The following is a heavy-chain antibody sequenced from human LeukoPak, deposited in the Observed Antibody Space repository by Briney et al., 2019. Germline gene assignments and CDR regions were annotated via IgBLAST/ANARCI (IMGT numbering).Heavy chain of an antibody. D-gene: IGHD4-17*01. J-gene: IGHJ5*02. CDR2: IYYSGST. CDR1: GGSISSYY. Sequence: SETLSLTCTVSGGSISSYYWSWIRQPPGKGLEWIGYIYYSGSTNYNPSLKSRVTISVDTSKNPFSLKLSSVTAADTAVYYCARGVKRTHYGDYVVGWFDPWGQGTLVTVSS. V-gene: IGHV4-59*01. CDR3: ARGVKRTHYGDYVVGWFDP.